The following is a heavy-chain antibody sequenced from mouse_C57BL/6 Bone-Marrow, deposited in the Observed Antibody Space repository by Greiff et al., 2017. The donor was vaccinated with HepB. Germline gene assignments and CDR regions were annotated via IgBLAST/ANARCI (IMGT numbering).Heavy chain of an antibody. CDR2: IDPENGDT. CDR3: TTLLCPFAY. V-gene: IGHV14-4*01. D-gene: IGHD2-1*01. Sequence: EVQLQESGAELVRPGASVKLSCTASGFNIKDDYMHWVKQRPEQGLEWIGWIDPENGDTEYASKFQGKATITADTSSNTAYLQLSSLTSEDTAVYYCTTLLCPFAYWGQGTLVTVSA. J-gene: IGHJ3*01. CDR1: GFNIKDDY.